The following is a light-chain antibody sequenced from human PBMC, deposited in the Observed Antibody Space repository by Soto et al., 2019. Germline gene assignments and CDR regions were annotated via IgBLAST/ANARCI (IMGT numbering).Light chain of an antibody. J-gene: IGLJ2*01. CDR2: RNN. CDR3: AAWDDSLSGVV. V-gene: IGLV1-47*01. CDR1: SSNIGSNY. Sequence: QSVLTQPPSASGTPGQRVTISCSGSSSNIGSNYVYWYQQLPGTALKLLIYRNNQRPSGVPDRFSGSKSGTSASLAISGLRSEDEADYYWAAWDDSLSGVVFGGGTKGTVL.